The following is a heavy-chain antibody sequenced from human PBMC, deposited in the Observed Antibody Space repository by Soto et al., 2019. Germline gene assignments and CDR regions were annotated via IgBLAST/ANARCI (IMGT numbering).Heavy chain of an antibody. J-gene: IGHJ6*03. CDR2: ISSSSSYI. Sequence: GGSLRLSCAASGFTFSSYSMNWVRQAPGKGLEWVSSISSSSSYIYYADSVKGRFTISRDNAKNSLYLQMNSLRAEDTAVYYCARARYCSGGSCYNNYYYYYMDVWGKGTTVTVSS. CDR3: ARARYCSGGSCYNNYYYYYMDV. V-gene: IGHV3-21*01. D-gene: IGHD2-15*01. CDR1: GFTFSSYS.